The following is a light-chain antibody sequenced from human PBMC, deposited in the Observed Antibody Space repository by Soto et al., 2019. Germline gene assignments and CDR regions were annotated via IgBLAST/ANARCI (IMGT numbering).Light chain of an antibody. CDR3: QQYDSYPIT. V-gene: IGKV1-5*03. CDR1: QSIGTW. Sequence: DIQMTQSPSTLSASVGDRVTITCRASQSIGTWLAWYQQKPGKAPQVLIYKASSLESGVPSRLSGSGSGTEFTLTISSLQPDDFAPYYCQQYDSYPITFGQGTRLEIK. CDR2: KAS. J-gene: IGKJ5*01.